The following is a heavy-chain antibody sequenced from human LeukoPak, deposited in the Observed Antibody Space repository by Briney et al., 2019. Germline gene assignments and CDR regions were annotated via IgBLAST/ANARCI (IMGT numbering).Heavy chain of an antibody. Sequence: GGSLRLSCAPSGFTFRRYSMTWVRQAPGKGLEWVSSISGSGDTTYYADSVKGRFTISRDNSKDVLYLQMSSLSAEDTALYYCAKSIGYDEFYYYYYMDVWGKGTTVTVSS. CDR3: AKSIGYDEFYYYYYMDV. CDR2: ISGSGDTT. J-gene: IGHJ6*03. CDR1: GFTFRRYS. D-gene: IGHD5-12*01. V-gene: IGHV3-23*01.